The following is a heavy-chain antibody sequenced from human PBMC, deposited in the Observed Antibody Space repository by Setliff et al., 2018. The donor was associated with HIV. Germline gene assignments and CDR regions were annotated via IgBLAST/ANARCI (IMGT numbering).Heavy chain of an antibody. J-gene: IGHJ5*02. V-gene: IGHV4-39*01. D-gene: IGHD6-13*01. CDR1: GGSISRSSPYY. CDR2: FYNSGSN. Sequence: ASETLSHTCSVSGGSISRSSPYYWGWVRQPPGKVLEWIGSFYNSGSNYYNPSLKSRVTISVDTSNHQFFLNLTSVTAADSAVYYCARGDYRIISAAGSGWFAPWGQGTLVTVSS. CDR3: ARGDYRIISAAGSGWFAP.